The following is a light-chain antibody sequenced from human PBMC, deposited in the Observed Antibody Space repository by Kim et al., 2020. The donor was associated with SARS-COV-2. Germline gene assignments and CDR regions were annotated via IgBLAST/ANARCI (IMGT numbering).Light chain of an antibody. Sequence: IACTRSSGSMASNYVHWYQQRPGSAPTTVIYEDNQRLSGVPDRFSGSIDSSSNSASLTISGLTTEDEADYYCQSYDTSNQGVVFGGGTQLTVL. CDR3: QSYDTSNQGVV. CDR2: EDN. CDR1: SGSMASNY. J-gene: IGLJ2*01. V-gene: IGLV6-57*03.